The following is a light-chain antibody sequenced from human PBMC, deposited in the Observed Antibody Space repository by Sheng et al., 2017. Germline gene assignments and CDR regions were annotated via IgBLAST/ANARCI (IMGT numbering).Light chain of an antibody. CDR2: DAS. V-gene: IGKV3-11*01. J-gene: IGKJ2*01. CDR1: QSFSSSY. CDR3: QQRSNWPPA. Sequence: EIVLTQSPATLSLSPGQRATLSCRASQSFSSSYLTWYQQKPGQPPRLLIYDASNRATGIPARFSGSGSGTDFTLTISSLEPEDFAVYYCQQRSNWPPAFGQGTKLEIK.